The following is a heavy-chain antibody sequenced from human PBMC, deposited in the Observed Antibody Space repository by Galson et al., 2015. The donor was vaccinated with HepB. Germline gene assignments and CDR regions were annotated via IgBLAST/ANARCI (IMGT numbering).Heavy chain of an antibody. CDR3: TTSPRGSWYYFDY. V-gene: IGHV3-15*01. Sequence: SLRLSCAASGFTFNNAWMSWVRQAPGKGLEWVGRIKSKTDGGTTDYAAPVKGRFTISTDDSKNTLYLQINSLKTEDTAVYYCTTSPRGSWYYFDYWGQGSLVTVSS. CDR2: IKSKTDGGTT. CDR1: GFTFNNAW. D-gene: IGHD1-26*01. J-gene: IGHJ4*02.